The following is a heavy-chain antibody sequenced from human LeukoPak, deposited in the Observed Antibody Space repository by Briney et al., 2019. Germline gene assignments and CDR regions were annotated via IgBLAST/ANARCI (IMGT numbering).Heavy chain of an antibody. J-gene: IGHJ5*02. CDR1: GGSFSGYY. Sequence: SETLCLTCAVYGGSFSGYYWSWIRQPPGKGLEWIGEINHSGSTNYNPSLKSRVTISVDTSKNQFSLKLSSVTAADTAVYYCASTRGYSYGYWFDPWGQGTLVTVSS. D-gene: IGHD5-18*01. CDR3: ASTRGYSYGYWFDP. V-gene: IGHV4-34*01. CDR2: INHSGST.